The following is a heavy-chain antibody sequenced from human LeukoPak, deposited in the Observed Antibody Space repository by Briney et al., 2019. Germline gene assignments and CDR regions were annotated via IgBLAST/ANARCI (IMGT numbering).Heavy chain of an antibody. D-gene: IGHD3-22*01. CDR1: GFTFSSYA. CDR2: ISPSGDRT. Sequence: TGGSLRLSCAASGFTFSSYAMSWVRQAPGKGLGGVSFISPSGDRTSNADSVEGRFTISRDNTRNTLYLQMNSLRDEDTGVYYCAIMHGYYDGSGFWVQWGQGTLVTVSS. V-gene: IGHV3-23*01. CDR3: AIMHGYYDGSGFWVQ. J-gene: IGHJ4*02.